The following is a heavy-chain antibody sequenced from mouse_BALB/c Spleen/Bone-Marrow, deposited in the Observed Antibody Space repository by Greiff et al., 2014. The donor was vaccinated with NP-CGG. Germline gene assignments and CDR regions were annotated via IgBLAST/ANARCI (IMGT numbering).Heavy chain of an antibody. V-gene: IGHV14-3*02. CDR2: IDLANGNT. CDR1: GLNIKDTY. Sequence: EVQLQQSGAELVKPGASVKLSCTASGLNIKDTYMHWVKQRPEQGLEWIGRIDLANGNTKYDPKFQGKATITADTSSNTAYLQLSSLTSEDTAVYYCARWEYYAMDYWGQGTSVTVSS. CDR3: ARWEYYAMDY. D-gene: IGHD4-1*01. J-gene: IGHJ4*01.